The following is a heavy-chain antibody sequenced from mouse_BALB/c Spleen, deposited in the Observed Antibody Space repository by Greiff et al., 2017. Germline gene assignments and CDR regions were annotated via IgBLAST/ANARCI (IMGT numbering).Heavy chain of an antibody. V-gene: IGHV1-62-2*01. J-gene: IGHJ3*01. CDR3: ARHEGDYRYEAWFAY. CDR1: GYTFTEYI. Sequence: VQVVESGAELVKPGASVKLSCKASGYTFTEYIIHWVKQRSGQGLEWIGWFYPGSGSIKYNEKFKDKATLTADKSSSTVYMELSRLTSEDSAVYFCARHEGDYRYEAWFAYWGQGTLVTVSA. CDR2: FYPGSGSI. D-gene: IGHD2-14*01.